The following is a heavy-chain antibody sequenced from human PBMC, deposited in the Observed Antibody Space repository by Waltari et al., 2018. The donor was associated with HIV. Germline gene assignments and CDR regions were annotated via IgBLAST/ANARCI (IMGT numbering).Heavy chain of an antibody. V-gene: IGHV3-33*01. CDR3: ARGTGPLSPLDL. CDR2: VWFDENNK. Sequence: GFEFNTYNVHWVRQAPGKGLEWMAVVWFDENNKNYAESLKGRLAISRNNAKKTLYLQMNRLRVDDTAVYYCARGTGPLSPLDLWGQGTSVTVSS. J-gene: IGHJ3*01. CDR1: GFEFNTYN.